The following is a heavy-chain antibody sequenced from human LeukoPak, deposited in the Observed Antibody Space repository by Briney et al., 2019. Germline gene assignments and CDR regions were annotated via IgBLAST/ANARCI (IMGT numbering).Heavy chain of an antibody. CDR1: GFTFSSYG. CDR2: IRYDGSNE. Sequence: GGSLRLSCAASGFTFSSYGMHWVRQAPGKGLEWVAFIRYDGSNEYYADSVKGRFTISRDNSKNTLYLQMNSLRAEDTAVYYCAKLSIVATTGYWGQGTLVTVSS. CDR3: AKLSIVATTGY. V-gene: IGHV3-30*02. J-gene: IGHJ4*02. D-gene: IGHD5-12*01.